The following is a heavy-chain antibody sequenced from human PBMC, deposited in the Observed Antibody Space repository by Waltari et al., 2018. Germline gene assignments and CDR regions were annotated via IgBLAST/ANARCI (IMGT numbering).Heavy chain of an antibody. CDR2: VVPEDGET. D-gene: IGHD3-22*01. V-gene: IGHV1-69-2*01. J-gene: IGHJ3*02. Sequence: EVQLVQSGAEVKKPGATVKISCKVSGYTFTDHYMHWVQQAPGNGLEWMGLVVPEDGETIYAEKFQGIVTITADTSTDTAYMELNSLRAEDTAVYYCAKNRLTAFDIWGQGTMVTVSS. CDR3: AKNRLTAFDI. CDR1: GYTFTDHY.